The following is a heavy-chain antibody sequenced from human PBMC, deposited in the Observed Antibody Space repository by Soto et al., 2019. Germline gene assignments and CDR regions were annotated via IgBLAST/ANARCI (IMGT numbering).Heavy chain of an antibody. D-gene: IGHD3-16*02. V-gene: IGHV3-21*04. Sequence: GGSLRLSCAASGFPFSNFDMNWVRQAPGKGLEWVSSITSNSIYIYYADSVKGRFTVSRDNAKNSLYLQMNSLRAEDTAVYYCAKDRMITFGGIIDQATFDYWGQGTLVTVSS. CDR2: ITSNSIYI. CDR1: GFPFSNFD. J-gene: IGHJ4*02. CDR3: AKDRMITFGGIIDQATFDY.